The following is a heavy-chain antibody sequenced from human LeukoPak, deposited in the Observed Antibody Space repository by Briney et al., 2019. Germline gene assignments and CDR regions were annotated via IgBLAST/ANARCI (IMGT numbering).Heavy chain of an antibody. Sequence: SETLSLTCTVSGGSISSSSYYWGWIRQPPGKGLEWIGSIYYSGSTYYNPSLKSRVTISVDTSKNQFSLKLSSVTAADTAVYYCARRRESGDENWFDPWGQGTLVTVSS. CDR1: GGSISSSSYY. CDR2: IYYSGST. D-gene: IGHD1-1*01. CDR3: ARRRESGDENWFDP. V-gene: IGHV4-39*01. J-gene: IGHJ5*02.